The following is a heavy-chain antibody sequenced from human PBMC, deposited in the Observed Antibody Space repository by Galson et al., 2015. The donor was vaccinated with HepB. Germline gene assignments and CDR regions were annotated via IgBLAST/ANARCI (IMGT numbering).Heavy chain of an antibody. CDR3: AKDPKWELLGYYFDY. CDR2: ISGSGGST. D-gene: IGHD1-26*01. J-gene: IGHJ4*02. CDR1: GFTFSSYA. Sequence: SLRLSCAASGFTFSSYAMSWVRQAPGKGLEWVSAISGSGGSTYYADSVKGRFTISRDNSKNTLYLQMNSLRAKDTAVYYCAKDPKWELLGYYFDYWGQGTLVTVSS. V-gene: IGHV3-23*01.